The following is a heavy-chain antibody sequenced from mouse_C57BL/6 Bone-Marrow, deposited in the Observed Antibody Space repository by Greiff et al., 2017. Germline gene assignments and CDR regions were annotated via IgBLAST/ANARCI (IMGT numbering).Heavy chain of an antibody. V-gene: IGHV1-76*01. CDR3: ALGNRPFAY. D-gene: IGHD2-1*01. CDR2: IYPGSGNT. Sequence: VQLQQSGAELVRPGASVKLSCKASGYTFTDYYINWVKQRPGQGLEWIARIYPGSGNTYYNEKFKGKATLTAEKSSSTAYMQLSSLTSVDSAVYFCALGNRPFAYWGQGTLVTVSA. CDR1: GYTFTDYY. J-gene: IGHJ3*01.